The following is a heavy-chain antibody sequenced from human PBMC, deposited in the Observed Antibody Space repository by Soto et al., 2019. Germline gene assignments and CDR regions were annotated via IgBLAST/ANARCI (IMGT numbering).Heavy chain of an antibody. CDR1: GGSISSGGYS. J-gene: IGHJ2*01. Sequence: SETLSLTCAVSGGSISSGGYSWSWIRQPPGKGLEWIGYIYQSGSTYYSPSLKSRVTISVDWSKNQFALELSSVTAADTAVYYCARESRSSRYDSSGYSQFWFFDLWGRGTLVTVS. V-gene: IGHV4-30-2*01. CDR2: IYQSGST. D-gene: IGHD3-22*01. CDR3: ARESRSSRYDSSGYSQFWFFDL.